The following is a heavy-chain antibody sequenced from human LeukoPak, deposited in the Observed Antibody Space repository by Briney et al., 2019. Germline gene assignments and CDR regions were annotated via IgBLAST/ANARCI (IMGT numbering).Heavy chain of an antibody. D-gene: IGHD1-26*01. CDR2: INTNIANP. V-gene: IGHV7-4-1*02. CDR1: GYTFTSYA. J-gene: IGHJ6*03. Sequence: ASVKVSCKASGYTFTSYAMNWVRQAPGQGLEWLGWINTNIANPSYARGFTGRFVFSLDTSVSTAYLQISSLEAEDTAVYYCARVAYSVSALLGFMDVWGKGTTVTVSS. CDR3: ARVAYSVSALLGFMDV.